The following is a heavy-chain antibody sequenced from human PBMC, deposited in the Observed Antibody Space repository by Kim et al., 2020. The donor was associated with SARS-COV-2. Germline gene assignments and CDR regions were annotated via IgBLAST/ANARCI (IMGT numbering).Heavy chain of an antibody. V-gene: IGHV1-2*02. D-gene: IGHD2-15*01. CDR1: GYTFTGYY. CDR3: ARDGGDIVVVVAATPHYGMDV. Sequence: ASVKVSCKASGYTFTGYYMHWVRQAPGQGLEWMGWINPNSGGTNYAQKFQGRVTMTRDTSISTAYMELSRLRSDDTAVYYCARDGGDIVVVVAATPHYGMDVWGQGTTVTVSS. CDR2: INPNSGGT. J-gene: IGHJ6*02.